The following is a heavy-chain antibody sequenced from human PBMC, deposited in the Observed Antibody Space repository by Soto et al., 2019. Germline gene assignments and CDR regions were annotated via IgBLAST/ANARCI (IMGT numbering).Heavy chain of an antibody. J-gene: IGHJ6*02. D-gene: IGHD6-13*01. CDR3: ASSHIAAAPYGIDV. CDR2: INAGNGNT. V-gene: IGHV1-3*01. Sequence: GASVKVSCKASGYTFTSYAMHWVRQAPGQRLEWMGWINAGNGNTKYSQKFQGRVTITRDTSASTAYMELSSLRSEDTAVYYCASSHIAAAPYGIDVWGQGNTVTVSS. CDR1: GYTFTSYA.